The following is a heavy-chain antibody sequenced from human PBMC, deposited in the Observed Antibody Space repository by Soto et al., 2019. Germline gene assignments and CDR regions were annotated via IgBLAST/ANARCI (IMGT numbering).Heavy chain of an antibody. Sequence: PGGSLRLSCATSGLTFSNYAMIWVRQAPGGGLEWVSSMSVSSSTTYYADSVRGRFTISRDRSKNTLYLQMSSLRAEDTALYYCAKNQERELPRVIDFWGQGTLVTVSS. D-gene: IGHD1-7*01. CDR1: GLTFSNYA. CDR3: AKNQERELPRVIDF. J-gene: IGHJ4*02. V-gene: IGHV3-23*01. CDR2: MSVSSSTT.